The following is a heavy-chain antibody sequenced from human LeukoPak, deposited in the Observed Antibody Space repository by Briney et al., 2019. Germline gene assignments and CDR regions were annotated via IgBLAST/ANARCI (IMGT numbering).Heavy chain of an antibody. CDR3: ARAKPPGAWRGGFF. CDR1: GGSISSGGYY. CDR2: IYYSGST. V-gene: IGHV4-31*03. J-gene: IGHJ4*02. D-gene: IGHD3-10*01. Sequence: SETLSLTCTVSGGSISSGGYYWSWIRQHPGKGLEWIGYIYYSGSTYYNPSLKSRVTISVDTSKNQFSLKLSSVTAAETAVYCCARAKPPGAWRGGFFWGQGTLFTVSS.